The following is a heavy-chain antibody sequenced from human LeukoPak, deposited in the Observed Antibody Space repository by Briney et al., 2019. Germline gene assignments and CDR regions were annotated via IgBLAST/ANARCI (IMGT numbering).Heavy chain of an antibody. D-gene: IGHD3-3*01. Sequence: KPSETLSLTCTVSGGSISSYYWSWIRQPPGKGLEWIGYIYYTGSTNYNPSLKSRVTISVDTSKNQFSLKLNSVTAADTAVYYCARGRNLEWFDYWGQGTLVTVSS. V-gene: IGHV4-59*01. CDR2: IYYTGST. J-gene: IGHJ5*01. CDR1: GGSISSYY. CDR3: ARGRNLEWFDY.